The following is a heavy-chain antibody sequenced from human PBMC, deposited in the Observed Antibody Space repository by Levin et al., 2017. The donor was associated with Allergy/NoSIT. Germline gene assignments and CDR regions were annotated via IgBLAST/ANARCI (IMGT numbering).Heavy chain of an antibody. CDR3: ATDSSSWSYFDY. V-gene: IGHV3-23*01. CDR1: GFTFSSYA. J-gene: IGHJ4*02. CDR2: ISGSGGST. Sequence: GESLKISCAASGFTFSSYAMSWVRQAPGKGLEWVSAISGSGGSTYYADSVKGRFTISRDNSKNTLYLQMNSLRAEDTAVYYCATDSSSWSYFDYWGQGTLVTVSS. D-gene: IGHD6-13*01.